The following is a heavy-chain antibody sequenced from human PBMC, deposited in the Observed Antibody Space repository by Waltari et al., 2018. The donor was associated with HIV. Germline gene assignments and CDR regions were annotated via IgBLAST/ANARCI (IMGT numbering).Heavy chain of an antibody. V-gene: IGHV4-34*01. CDR2: INHSGST. CDR1: GGSFSGYY. D-gene: IGHD2-2*01. J-gene: IGHJ6*02. Sequence: QVQLQQWGAGLLKPSETLSLTCAVYGGSFSGYYWSWIRQPPGKGLAWIGEINHSGSTNHNPSRKSRVTIAVDTSKNQFSLKLSSVTAADTAVYYCARRSCSSTSCYARARGGMDVWGQGTTVTVSS. CDR3: ARRSCSSTSCYARARGGMDV.